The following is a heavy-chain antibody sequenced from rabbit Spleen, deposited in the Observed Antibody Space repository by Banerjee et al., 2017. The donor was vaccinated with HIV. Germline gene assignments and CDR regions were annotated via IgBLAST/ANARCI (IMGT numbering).Heavy chain of an antibody. CDR2: IEGGSSAFS. D-gene: IGHD1-1*01. Sequence: QSLEESGGDLVKPGASLTLTCTASGVSFSNNQYMCWVRQAPGKGLEWIACIEGGSSAFSYFARWAKGRFTISKTSSTTVTLQMTSLTVADTATYFCARDLDGVIGWNFGWWGPGTLVTVS. J-gene: IGHJ4*01. CDR1: GVSFSNNQY. V-gene: IGHV1S40*01. CDR3: ARDLDGVIGWNFGW.